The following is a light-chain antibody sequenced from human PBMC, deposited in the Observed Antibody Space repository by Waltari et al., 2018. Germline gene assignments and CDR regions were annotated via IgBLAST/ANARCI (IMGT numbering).Light chain of an antibody. CDR3: QQGDSFPYT. CDR2: AAS. CDR1: QGISSF. Sequence: DIQMTQSPSSVSASIGDRVTITCRASQGISSFLAWYQQKPGKAPRLRIYAASTLQSGVPPRFSGSGSGTDFTLTINNLQPEDFATYFCQQGDSFPYTFGGGTKVDIK. V-gene: IGKV1-12*01. J-gene: IGKJ4*01.